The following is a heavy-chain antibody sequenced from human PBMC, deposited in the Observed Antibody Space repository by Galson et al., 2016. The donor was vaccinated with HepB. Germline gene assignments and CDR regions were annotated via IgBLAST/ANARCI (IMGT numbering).Heavy chain of an antibody. Sequence: SLRLSCAASGFTFNNYDMSWVRQAPGKGLEWVSVIGGNGDRANYADSVRGRFTISKDNSETTLHLQMNSLRVEDTAVYYCVRKLFGVGSDSLSPFDSWGQGTLVIVSS. V-gene: IGHV3-23*01. D-gene: IGHD3-3*01. CDR1: GFTFNNYD. CDR2: IGGNGDRA. CDR3: VRKLFGVGSDSLSPFDS. J-gene: IGHJ4*02.